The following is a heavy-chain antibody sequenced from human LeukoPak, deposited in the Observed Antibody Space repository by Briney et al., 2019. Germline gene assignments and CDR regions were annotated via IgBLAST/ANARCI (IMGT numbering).Heavy chain of an antibody. D-gene: IGHD6-13*01. CDR2: ISAYNGDT. Sequence: ASVKVSCKASGYTFTSSGISWVRQAPGQGLEWMGWISAYNGDTNSAQKLQGRVSMTTDTSTNTAYMELGSLRSDDTAVYYCVRDPTAAASTDDWFDPWGQGTLVTVSS. CDR1: GYTFTSSG. V-gene: IGHV1-18*01. CDR3: VRDPTAAASTDDWFDP. J-gene: IGHJ5*02.